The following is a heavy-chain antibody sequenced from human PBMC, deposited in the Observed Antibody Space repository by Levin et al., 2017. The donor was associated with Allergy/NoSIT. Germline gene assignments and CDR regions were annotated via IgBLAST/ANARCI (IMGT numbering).Heavy chain of an antibody. CDR3: ARLGRYYDFWSGSPGGGDY. J-gene: IGHJ4*02. Sequence: PSQTLSLTCAVYGGSFSGYFWSWIRQPPGKGLEWIGEINHSGSTNYNPSLKSRVTISVDTSKNQFSLRLSSVTAADTAVYYCARLGRYYDFWSGSPGGGDYWGQGTLVTVSS. V-gene: IGHV4-34*01. D-gene: IGHD3-3*01. CDR2: INHSGST. CDR1: GGSFSGYF.